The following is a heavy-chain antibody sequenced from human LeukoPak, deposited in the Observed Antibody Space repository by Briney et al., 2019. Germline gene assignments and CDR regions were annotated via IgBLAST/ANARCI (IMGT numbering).Heavy chain of an antibody. Sequence: GVPLRLNCAASGFTFSNYFMHWLRQAPGKGLERLAFMRYDGSNKYYPVSVKGRIPISRDKSKNPLYLQMHSLSGGDPVVYYCAHMYYYDSSGSYSNPTVLFSFDYCGQGTLVTVSS. J-gene: IGHJ4*02. CDR2: MRYDGSNK. D-gene: IGHD3-22*01. CDR3: AHMYYYDSSGSYSNPTVLFSFDY. V-gene: IGHV3-30*02. CDR1: GFTFSNYF.